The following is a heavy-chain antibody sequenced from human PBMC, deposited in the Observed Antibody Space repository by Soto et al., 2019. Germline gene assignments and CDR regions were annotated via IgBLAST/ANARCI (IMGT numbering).Heavy chain of an antibody. Sequence: PSETLSLTCTVSGGSISSYYWSWIRQPPGKGLERIGYIYYSGSTNYNPSLKSRVTISVDTSKNQFSLKLSSVTAADTAVYYCARHVSGCSGGSCYSWGSNWFDPWGQGTLVTVS. D-gene: IGHD2-15*01. CDR3: ARHVSGCSGGSCYSWGSNWFDP. J-gene: IGHJ5*02. V-gene: IGHV4-59*08. CDR1: GGSISSYY. CDR2: IYYSGST.